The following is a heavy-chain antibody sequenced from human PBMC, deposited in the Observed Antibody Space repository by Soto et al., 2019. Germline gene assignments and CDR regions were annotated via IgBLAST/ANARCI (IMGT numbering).Heavy chain of an antibody. CDR3: AKEGSSGYYYFDY. CDR2: FIGIGGNT. CDR1: GFTFRSFA. V-gene: IGHV3-23*01. Sequence: LTCAATGFTFRSFAISCVRQAAGKCLEWVSTFIGIGGNTYYADSVKGRFTISRDNSKNTLYLQMNSLRAEDTAVYYCAKEGSSGYYYFDYWGQGTLVTVS. J-gene: IGHJ4*02. D-gene: IGHD3-22*01.